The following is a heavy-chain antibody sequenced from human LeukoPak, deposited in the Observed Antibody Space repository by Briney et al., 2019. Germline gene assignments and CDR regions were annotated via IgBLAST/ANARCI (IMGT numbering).Heavy chain of an antibody. CDR2: ISRGDNTS. Sequence: GGSLRLSCVASEFTFSDYFMSWIRQAPGKGLEWLSSISRGDNTSHYGDSLKGRFTISRDNDKNSLYLEMNRLRVEDTARYFCARDLLGGGVFDLWGQGTMVTVSS. J-gene: IGHJ3*01. D-gene: IGHD3-16*01. CDR1: EFTFSDYF. V-gene: IGHV3-11*01. CDR3: ARDLLGGGVFDL.